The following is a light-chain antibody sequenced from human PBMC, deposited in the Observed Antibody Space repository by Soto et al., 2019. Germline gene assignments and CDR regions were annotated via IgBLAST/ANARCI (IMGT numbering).Light chain of an antibody. CDR2: SAY. CDR3: HPYNTSPWT. J-gene: IGKJ1*01. Sequence: EIVLMQSPGTLCLSPGERATLSGRSSQSINSNYFAWYQQKPGQAPRLLFYSAYSRVTGITDRFSASGSGTDFTLTISRLEPEDFAVYYCHPYNTSPWTFGQGTKVDIK. CDR1: QSINSNY. V-gene: IGKV3-20*01.